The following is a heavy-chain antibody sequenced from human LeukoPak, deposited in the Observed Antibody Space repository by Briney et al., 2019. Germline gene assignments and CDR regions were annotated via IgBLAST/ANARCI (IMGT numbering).Heavy chain of an antibody. CDR2: IKQDGSEK. Sequence: GGSLRLSCAASGFTFSSYWMSWVRQAPGKGLEWVANIKQDGSEKYYVDSVKGRFTISRDNAKNSLYLQMNSLRAEDTAVYYCARSERSTWYGPFDYWGQGTLVTVSS. J-gene: IGHJ4*02. CDR3: ARSERSTWYGPFDY. V-gene: IGHV3-7*01. D-gene: IGHD6-13*01. CDR1: GFTFSSYW.